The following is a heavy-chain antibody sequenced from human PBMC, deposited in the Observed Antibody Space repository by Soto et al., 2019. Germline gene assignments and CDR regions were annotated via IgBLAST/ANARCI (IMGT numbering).Heavy chain of an antibody. D-gene: IGHD3-9*01. CDR1: GGTFSSYA. CDR3: ARVNVLRYFDWLSIPPATFDY. CDR2: IIPIFGTA. Sequence: SVKVSCKASGGTFSSYAISWVRQAPGQGLEWMGGIIPIFGTANYAQKFQGRVTITADESTSTAYMELSSLRSEDTAVYYCARVNVLRYFDWLSIPPATFDYRGQGTLVTVSS. V-gene: IGHV1-69*13. J-gene: IGHJ4*02.